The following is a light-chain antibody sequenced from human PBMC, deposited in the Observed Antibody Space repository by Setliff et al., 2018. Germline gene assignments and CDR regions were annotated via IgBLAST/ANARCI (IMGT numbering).Light chain of an antibody. Sequence: QSALAQPRSVSGSPGQSVTISCTGTSSDVGRYNVVSWYQQHPGKAPKLIIYDVTKRPSGVPDRFSGSKSGNTASLTISGLQAEDEADYSCCSYADTYISVFGTGTKVTVL. V-gene: IGLV2-11*01. CDR3: CSYADTYISV. CDR2: DVT. J-gene: IGLJ1*01. CDR1: SSDVGRYNV.